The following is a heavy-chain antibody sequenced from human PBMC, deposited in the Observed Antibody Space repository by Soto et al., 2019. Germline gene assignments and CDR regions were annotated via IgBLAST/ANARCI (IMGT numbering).Heavy chain of an antibody. CDR3: ASTLGIYWYFDL. CDR2: IYYSGST. CDR1: GGSISSYY. V-gene: IGHV4-59*01. D-gene: IGHD7-27*01. J-gene: IGHJ2*01. Sequence: QVQLQESGPGLVKPSETLSLTCTVSGGSISSYYWSWIRQPPGKGLEWIGYIYYSGSTNYNPSLKSRVTISVDTSKNQFSLKLSSVTAADTAVYYCASTLGIYWYFDLWGRGTLVTVSS.